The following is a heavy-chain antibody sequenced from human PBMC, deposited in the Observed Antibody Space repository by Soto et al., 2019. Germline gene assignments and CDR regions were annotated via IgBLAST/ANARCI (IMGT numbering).Heavy chain of an antibody. CDR3: ARVPGLAVAGVSDY. J-gene: IGHJ4*02. Sequence: ASVKVSCKASGYTFTSYGISWVRQAPGQGLEWMGWISAYNGNTNYAQKLQGRVTMTTDTSTSTAYMELRSLRSDDTAVYYCARVPGLAVAGVSDYWGQGTLVTVSS. D-gene: IGHD6-19*01. CDR1: GYTFTSYG. V-gene: IGHV1-18*01. CDR2: ISAYNGNT.